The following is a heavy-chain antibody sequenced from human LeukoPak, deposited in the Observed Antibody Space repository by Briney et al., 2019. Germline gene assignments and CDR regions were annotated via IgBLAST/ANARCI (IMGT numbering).Heavy chain of an antibody. J-gene: IGHJ4*02. CDR3: ARDRTIAVAGTVRGYYFDY. D-gene: IGHD6-19*01. V-gene: IGHV3-30*04. CDR2: ISYDGSNK. Sequence: GGSLRLSCAASGFTFSSYAMHWVRQAPGKGLEWVAVISYDGSNKYYADSVKGRFTISRDNSKNTLYLQMNSLRAEDTAVYYCARDRTIAVAGTVRGYYFDYWGQGTLVTVSS. CDR1: GFTFSSYA.